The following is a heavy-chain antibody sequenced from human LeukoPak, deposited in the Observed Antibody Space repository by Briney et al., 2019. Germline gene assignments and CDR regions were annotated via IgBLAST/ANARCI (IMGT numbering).Heavy chain of an antibody. V-gene: IGHV4-30-4*08. CDR2: IYYSGST. CDR3: ARADSSGYYSLFDY. Sequence: LRLSCAASGFTFSSYSMNWVRQPPGKGLEWIGYIYYSGSTYYNPSLKSRVTISVDTSKNQFSLKLSSVTAADTAVYYCARADSSGYYSLFDYWGQGTLVTVSS. J-gene: IGHJ4*02. D-gene: IGHD3-22*01. CDR1: GFTFSSYS.